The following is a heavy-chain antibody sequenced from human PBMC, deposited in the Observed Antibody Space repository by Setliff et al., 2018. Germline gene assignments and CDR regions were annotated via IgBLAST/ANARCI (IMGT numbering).Heavy chain of an antibody. CDR1: GYPFTNYG. CDR3: ARRNFYYDSSGFALYYYYMDV. Sequence: ASVKVSCKASGYPFTNYGITWVRQAPGQGLEWLGWISTYNINTNYAQKLQHRVTMTTDTSTSTAYMELRSLRSDDTAVYYCARRNFYYDSSGFALYYYYMDVWGKGTTVTVSS. CDR2: ISTYNINT. D-gene: IGHD3-22*01. J-gene: IGHJ6*03. V-gene: IGHV1-18*01.